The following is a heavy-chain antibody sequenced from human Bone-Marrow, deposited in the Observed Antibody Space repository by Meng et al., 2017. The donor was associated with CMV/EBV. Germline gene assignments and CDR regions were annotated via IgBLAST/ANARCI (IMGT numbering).Heavy chain of an antibody. Sequence: GESLKISCAASGFTFSSYAMHWVRQAPGKGLEWVAVISYDGSNKYYADSVKGRFTISRDNSKNTLYLQMNSLRAEDTAVYYCARDMSSGWYYYYYYGMDVWGQGTTVTVSS. V-gene: IGHV3-30-3*01. CDR3: ARDMSSGWYYYYYYGMDV. D-gene: IGHD6-19*01. J-gene: IGHJ6*02. CDR2: ISYDGSNK. CDR1: GFTFSSYA.